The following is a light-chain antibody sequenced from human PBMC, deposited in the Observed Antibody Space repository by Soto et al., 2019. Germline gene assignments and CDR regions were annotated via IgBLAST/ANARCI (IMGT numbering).Light chain of an antibody. J-gene: IGLJ1*01. Sequence: QSVLTQPRSVSGSPGQSVTISCTGTSSDVGGYNYVSWYQQHPGKAPKLMIYDVSKRPSGVSDRFSGSKSGNTATLTISGLQAEDEADYYCCSYAGSSYVFGTGTKVTVL. CDR3: CSYAGSSYV. CDR2: DVS. V-gene: IGLV2-11*01. CDR1: SSDVGGYNY.